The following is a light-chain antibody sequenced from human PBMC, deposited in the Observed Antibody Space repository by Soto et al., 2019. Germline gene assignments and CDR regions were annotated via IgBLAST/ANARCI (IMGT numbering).Light chain of an antibody. V-gene: IGKV3-20*01. CDR3: QQHGDSLT. J-gene: IGKJ4*01. CDR2: GAS. Sequence: TGFTQSSGTLSLSPGGKATLSCRASHTVNSNYLGWYQQKPGQAPRLLMDGASSRATGIPDRFSGSGSGTDFTLTISRLEPEDFAVYYCQQHGDSLTFGGGTKVDNK. CDR1: HTVNSNY.